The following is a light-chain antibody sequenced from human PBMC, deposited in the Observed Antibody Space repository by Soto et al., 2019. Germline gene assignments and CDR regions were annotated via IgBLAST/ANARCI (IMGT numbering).Light chain of an antibody. V-gene: IGLV2-14*01. CDR3: SSYTSSSTPEV. Sequence: QSVLTQPASVSGSPGQSITISCTGTSSDVGGYNYVSWYQQHPVKAPKLMIYDVTNRPSGVSDRFSGSKSGNTASLTISGLQAEDEADYYCSSYTSSSTPEVFGTGTKVTVL. CDR2: DVT. CDR1: SSDVGGYNY. J-gene: IGLJ1*01.